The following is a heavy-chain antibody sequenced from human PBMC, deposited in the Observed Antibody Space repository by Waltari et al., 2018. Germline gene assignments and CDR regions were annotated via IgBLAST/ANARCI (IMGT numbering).Heavy chain of an antibody. D-gene: IGHD3-10*02. Sequence: QIQLVQSGGEVKKPGASVKVSCKASGYMFRNFGIFWVRQAPGQGLEFMGWISAYNGNTNYAQTVQGRLTLTTDTSASTAYMEVSSLTSDDTAVYYCARDRRDDNNSVRWLDPWGQGTLVTVSS. CDR3: ARDRRDDNNSVRWLDP. V-gene: IGHV1-18*01. J-gene: IGHJ5*02. CDR2: ISAYNGNT. CDR1: GYMFRNFG.